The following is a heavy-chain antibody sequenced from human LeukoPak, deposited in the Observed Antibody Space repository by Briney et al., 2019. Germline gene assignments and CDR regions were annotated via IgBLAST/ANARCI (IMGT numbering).Heavy chain of an antibody. D-gene: IGHD6-13*01. V-gene: IGHV3-7*01. J-gene: IGHJ5*02. Sequence: GGSLRLSCAASGFPFDRYWMIWVRLAPGKGLEWVANIKHDGSEKTFVDSVKGRFTISRDNAKSSLYLQINSLRAEDTAVYYCARDSSSSWYWIDPWGQGTLVTVSS. CDR1: GFPFDRYW. CDR2: IKHDGSEK. CDR3: ARDSSSSWYWIDP.